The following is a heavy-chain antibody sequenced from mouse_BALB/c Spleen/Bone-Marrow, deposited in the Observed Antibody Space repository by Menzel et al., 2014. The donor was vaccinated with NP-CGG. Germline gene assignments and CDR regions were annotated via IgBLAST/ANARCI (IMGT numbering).Heavy chain of an antibody. CDR2: ISNLAYSI. CDR3: ARFITTVVVDAMDY. J-gene: IGHJ4*01. D-gene: IGHD1-1*01. CDR1: GFTFXDYG. Sequence: EVNVVESGGGLVQPGGSRKLSCAASGFTFXDYGMAWVRQAPGKGPEWVAFISNLAYSIYYADTVTGRFTISRENAKNTLYLEMSSLRSEDTAMYYCARFITTVVVDAMDYWGQGTSVTVSS. V-gene: IGHV5-15*02.